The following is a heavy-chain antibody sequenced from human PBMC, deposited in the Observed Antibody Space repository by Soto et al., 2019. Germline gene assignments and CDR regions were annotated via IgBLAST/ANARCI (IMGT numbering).Heavy chain of an antibody. J-gene: IGHJ6*02. V-gene: IGHV1-69*02. Sequence: SVKVSCKASGGTFSSYTISWVRQAPGQGLEWMGRIIPILGIANYAQKFQGRVTITADKSTSTAYMELSSLRSEDTAVYYCASIYCSGGSCYAQDYYYYYGMDVWGQGTTVTVSS. CDR1: GGTFSSYT. CDR3: ASIYCSGGSCYAQDYYYYYGMDV. D-gene: IGHD2-15*01. CDR2: IIPILGIA.